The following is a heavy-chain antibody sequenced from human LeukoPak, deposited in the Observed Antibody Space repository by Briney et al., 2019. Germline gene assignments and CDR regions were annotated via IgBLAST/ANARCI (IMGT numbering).Heavy chain of an antibody. V-gene: IGHV4-30-4*01. Sequence: SQTQSLTCTVSGGSISSGDYYWTWIRQPPGKGLEWIGYIYSSGGTYYNPSLKSRATISVDTSKKHFSLKLSSVTAADTAVYFCARVSGYYGVGSYYLDSWGQGTLVTVSS. CDR2: IYSSGGT. J-gene: IGHJ4*02. CDR1: GGSISSGDYY. CDR3: ARVSGYYGVGSYYLDS. D-gene: IGHD3-10*01.